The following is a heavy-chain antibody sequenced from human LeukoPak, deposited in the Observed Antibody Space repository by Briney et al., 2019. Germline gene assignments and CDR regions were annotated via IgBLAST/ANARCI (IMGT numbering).Heavy chain of an antibody. J-gene: IGHJ4*02. Sequence: GGSLRLSCAASGFTVSSNYLSWVRQAPGKGLEWVSVISSGGSTNYADSVKGRFTISRDNSQNTVYLQMNSLRAEDTAVYYCARVASDSRGYYHSDYWGQGTLVTVSS. CDR1: GFTVSSNY. CDR2: ISSGGST. V-gene: IGHV3-53*01. CDR3: ARVASDSRGYYHSDY. D-gene: IGHD3-22*01.